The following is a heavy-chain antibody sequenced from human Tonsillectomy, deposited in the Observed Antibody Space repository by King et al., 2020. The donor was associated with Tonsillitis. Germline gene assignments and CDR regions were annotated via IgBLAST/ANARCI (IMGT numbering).Heavy chain of an antibody. Sequence: LQLQESGPGLVKPSETLSLTCTVSGYFITSGYYWGWIRQPPGKGLEWIGSIYHSGSTYYNPSLKSRVTISVDTSKNQFSLKLTSVTAADTAVYYCARGVADSSGYYFDAFDIWVQGTMVTVSS. CDR3: ARGVADSSGYYFDAFDI. J-gene: IGHJ3*02. CDR2: IYHSGST. V-gene: IGHV4-38-2*02. D-gene: IGHD3-22*01. CDR1: GYFITSGYY.